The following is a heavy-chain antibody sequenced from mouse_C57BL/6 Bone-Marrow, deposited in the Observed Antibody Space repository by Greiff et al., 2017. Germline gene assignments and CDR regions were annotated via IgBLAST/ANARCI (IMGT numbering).Heavy chain of an antibody. Sequence: QVQLQQSGAELMKPGASVKLSCTATGYPFTGSWIEWVKQRPGPGLACIGEILPGSGSTNYNAKCKGKATFTADTSSNTAYMQLSSLTTEDCAIYYCARRGLLRYGADWGQGTLVTGSA. CDR1: GYPFTGSW. J-gene: IGHJ3*01. V-gene: IGHV1-9*01. CDR3: ARRGLLRYGAD. CDR2: ILPGSGST. D-gene: IGHD1-1*01.